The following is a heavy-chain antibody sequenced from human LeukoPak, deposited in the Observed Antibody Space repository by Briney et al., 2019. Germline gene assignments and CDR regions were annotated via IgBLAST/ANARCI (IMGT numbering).Heavy chain of an antibody. CDR3: ARHNGETYYYVHFDY. CDR2: IYYSGST. D-gene: IGHD3-10*02. J-gene: IGHJ4*02. Sequence: PSDTLSLTCTVSGGSISXXXXXWGWIRQPPGKXXXXXXSIYYSGSTYYNPSLKSRVTISVDTSKNQFSLKLSSVTAADTAVYYCARHNGETYYYVHFDYWGQGTLVTVSS. V-gene: IGHV4-39*01. CDR1: GGSISXXXXX.